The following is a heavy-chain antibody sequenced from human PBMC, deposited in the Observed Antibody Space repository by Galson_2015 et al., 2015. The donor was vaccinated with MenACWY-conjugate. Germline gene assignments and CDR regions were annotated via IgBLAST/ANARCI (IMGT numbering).Heavy chain of an antibody. D-gene: IGHD3-22*01. J-gene: IGHJ4*02. CDR3: ANNYYDSGRYFDY. CDR1: GGTFTTFG. V-gene: IGHV1-69*13. CDR2: IISAFGRT. Sequence: SVKVSCKASGGTFTTFGISWVRQAPGQGLEWMGAIISAFGRTNYAQKFQGRVTISADASTNILYMELSSLRSEDTAMYYCANNYYDSGRYFDYWGQGTLVTVSS.